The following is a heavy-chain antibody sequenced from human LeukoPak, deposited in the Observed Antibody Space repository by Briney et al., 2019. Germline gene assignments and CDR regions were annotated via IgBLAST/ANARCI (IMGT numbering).Heavy chain of an antibody. V-gene: IGHV1-24*01. CDR1: GYTLTELS. CDR2: FDPEDGER. Sequence: WASVKVSCKVSGYTLTELSMHWVRQAPGKGLEWMGGFDPEDGERIYEQKFQGRVIMTEDTSTDTAYMEMRSLKSEDTAVYYCATNLATVVTPAYYWGQGTVVTVPS. CDR3: ATNLATVVTPAYY. D-gene: IGHD4-23*01. J-gene: IGHJ4*02.